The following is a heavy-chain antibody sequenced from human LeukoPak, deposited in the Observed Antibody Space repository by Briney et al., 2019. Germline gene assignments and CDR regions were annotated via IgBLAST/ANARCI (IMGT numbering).Heavy chain of an antibody. CDR3: ARDQVTFGGVIVISKPDY. Sequence: GGSLRLSCAASGFTFSSYEMNWVRQAPGKGLEWVSYISSSGSTIYYADSVKGRFTISRDNAKNSLYLQMNSLRAEDTAVYYCARDQVTFGGVIVISKPDYWGQGTLVTVSS. J-gene: IGHJ4*02. V-gene: IGHV3-48*03. D-gene: IGHD3-16*02. CDR2: ISSSGSTI. CDR1: GFTFSSYE.